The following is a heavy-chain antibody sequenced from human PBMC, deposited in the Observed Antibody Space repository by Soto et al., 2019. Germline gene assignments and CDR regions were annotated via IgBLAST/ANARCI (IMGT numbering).Heavy chain of an antibody. V-gene: IGHV3-23*01. CDR1: GITFTKYA. CDR2: ISGSGGGT. CDR3: VGDYGGLEGFDM. J-gene: IGHJ3*02. Sequence: EVQLLESGGGLVQPGGSLRLSCAASGITFTKYAMAWVRQAPERGLEWVSGISGSGGGTYYADSVKGRFTISRDNSKNTMFMQMNRLRAEDTAKYYCVGDYGGLEGFDMWGQGTMVTVSS. D-gene: IGHD4-17*01.